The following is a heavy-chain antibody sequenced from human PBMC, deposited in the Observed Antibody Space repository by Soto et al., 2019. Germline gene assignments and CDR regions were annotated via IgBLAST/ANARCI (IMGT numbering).Heavy chain of an antibody. D-gene: IGHD3-9*01. Sequence: SETLSLTCAVYGGSFSGYYWSWIRQPPGKGLEWIGEINHSGSTNYNPSLKSRVTISVDTSKNQFSLKLSSVTAADTAVYYCARETAYYDILTGYYRPRYFDYWGQGTLVTVSS. V-gene: IGHV4-34*01. CDR3: ARETAYYDILTGYYRPRYFDY. CDR1: GGSFSGYY. CDR2: INHSGST. J-gene: IGHJ4*02.